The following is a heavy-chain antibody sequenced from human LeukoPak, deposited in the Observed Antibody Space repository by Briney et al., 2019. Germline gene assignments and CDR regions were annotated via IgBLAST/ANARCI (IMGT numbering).Heavy chain of an antibody. D-gene: IGHD3-3*01. CDR2: IRVYNGDT. Sequence: GASVKVSCKASGYTFTSYGISWVRQAPGQGLEWMGWIRVYNGDTNYAQKFQGRVTMTTDTSTTTAYMELRSLRPDDTAVYYCARDGWGSHYDFWRGRGALDIWGQGTMVTVSS. CDR3: ARDGWGSHYDFWRGRGALDI. V-gene: IGHV1-18*01. J-gene: IGHJ3*02. CDR1: GYTFTSYG.